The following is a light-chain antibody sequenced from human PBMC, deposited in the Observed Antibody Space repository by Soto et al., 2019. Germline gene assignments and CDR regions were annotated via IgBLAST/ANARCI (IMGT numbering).Light chain of an antibody. CDR2: GAS. J-gene: IGKJ2*01. Sequence: EVVLTQSPGTLSLSPGERATLSCRASHSLSSRYLAWYQQKLGQAPRLLISGASSRDTGIQDRYSGSGSGTDFTLTITRLEPEDLAVYYWQHYGALPVGYTFCQGTRLEIK. CDR1: HSLSSRY. V-gene: IGKV3-20*01. CDR3: QHYGALPVGYT.